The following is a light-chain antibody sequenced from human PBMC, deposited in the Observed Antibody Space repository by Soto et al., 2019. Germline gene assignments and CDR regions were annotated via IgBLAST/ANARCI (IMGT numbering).Light chain of an antibody. J-gene: IGLJ1*01. V-gene: IGLV1-44*01. Sequence: QSVLTQPPSASGTPGQRVTISCSGSSSNIGSNTVNWYQQLPGTVPKLLIYSNSQRPSGVPDRFSGTKSGTSASLAISGLQSEDEADYYCAAWDDSLNGLYVFGTGTKLTVL. CDR1: SSNIGSNT. CDR2: SNS. CDR3: AAWDDSLNGLYV.